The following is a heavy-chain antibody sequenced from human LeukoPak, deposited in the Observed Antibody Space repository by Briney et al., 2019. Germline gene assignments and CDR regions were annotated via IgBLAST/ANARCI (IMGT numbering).Heavy chain of an antibody. V-gene: IGHV4-30-2*05. CDR2: IYHSGST. CDR3: ARESVGYSSSWYSSAGFDY. J-gene: IGHJ4*02. Sequence: SETLSLTCAVSGGSISSGGYSWSWIRQPPGKGLEWIGYIYHSGSTYYNPSLKSRVTISVDTSKNQFSLKLSSVTAADTAVYYCARESVGYSSSWYSSAGFDYWGQGTLVTVSS. D-gene: IGHD6-13*01. CDR1: GGSISSGGYS.